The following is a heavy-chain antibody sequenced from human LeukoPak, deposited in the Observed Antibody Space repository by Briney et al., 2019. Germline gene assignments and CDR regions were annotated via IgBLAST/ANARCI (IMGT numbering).Heavy chain of an antibody. Sequence: ASVKVSCKASGYTFTGYYMHWVRQAPGQGLEWMGWINPNSGGTNYAQKFRGRVTMTRDTSISTAYMELSRLRSDDKAVYYCARAYGDYGSYYYYYYMDVWGKGTTVTVSS. J-gene: IGHJ6*03. CDR3: ARAYGDYGSYYYYYYMDV. CDR1: GYTFTGYY. CDR2: INPNSGGT. V-gene: IGHV1-2*02. D-gene: IGHD4-17*01.